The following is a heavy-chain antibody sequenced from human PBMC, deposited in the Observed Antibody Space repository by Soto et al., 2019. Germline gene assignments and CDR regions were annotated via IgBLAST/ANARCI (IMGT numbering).Heavy chain of an antibody. J-gene: IGHJ6*02. CDR2: IIPIFGTA. CDR3: ARERSGDERTYGMDV. D-gene: IGHD3-10*01. CDR1: GGTFSSYA. Sequence: QVQLVQSGAEVKKPGSSVKVSCKASGGTFSSYAISWVRQAPGQGLEWMGGIIPIFGTAHYAQKFQGRVTITADESTGTAYMELSSLRSEDTAVYSCARERSGDERTYGMDVWGQGTTVTVSS. V-gene: IGHV1-69*12.